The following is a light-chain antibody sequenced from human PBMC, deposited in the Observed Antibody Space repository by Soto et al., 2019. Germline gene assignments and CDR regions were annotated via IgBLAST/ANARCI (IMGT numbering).Light chain of an antibody. Sequence: QSALTQPASVSGSPGQSITISCIGTSSDVGGYKYVSWYQQHPGKAPKLMIYEVSNRPSGVSNRFSGSKSGNTASLTISGLQAEDEADYYCSSYTSSSTWVFGGGTKLTVL. CDR2: EVS. V-gene: IGLV2-14*01. J-gene: IGLJ3*02. CDR1: SSDVGGYKY. CDR3: SSYTSSSTWV.